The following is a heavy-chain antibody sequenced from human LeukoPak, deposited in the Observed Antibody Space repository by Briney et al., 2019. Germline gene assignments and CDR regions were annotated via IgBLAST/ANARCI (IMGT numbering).Heavy chain of an antibody. V-gene: IGHV4-61*02. CDR1: GGSISGDIYS. CDR3: ARDSYYDTGGYYGAPLDY. CDR2: IYTSGST. J-gene: IGHJ4*02. Sequence: SQTLSLTCTVSGGSISGDIYSWSWIRQPAGKGLEWIGRIYTSGSTNYNPSLKSRVTMSVDTSKNQVSLKLSSVTAADTAVYYCARDSYYDTGGYYGAPLDYWGQGTLVTVSS. D-gene: IGHD3-22*01.